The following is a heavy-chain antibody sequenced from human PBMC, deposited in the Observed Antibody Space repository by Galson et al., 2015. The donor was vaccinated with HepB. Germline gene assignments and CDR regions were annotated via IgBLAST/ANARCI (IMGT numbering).Heavy chain of an antibody. J-gene: IGHJ4*02. D-gene: IGHD3-22*01. Sequence: SLRLSCAASGFTFSSYWMSWVRQAPGKGLEWVANIKQDGSEKYYVDSVKGRFTISRDNAKNSLYLQMNSLRAEDTAVYYCARGEGVYYDSSGYSYFDYWGQGTLVTVSS. CDR2: IKQDGSEK. CDR1: GFTFSSYW. CDR3: ARGEGVYYDSSGYSYFDY. V-gene: IGHV3-7*01.